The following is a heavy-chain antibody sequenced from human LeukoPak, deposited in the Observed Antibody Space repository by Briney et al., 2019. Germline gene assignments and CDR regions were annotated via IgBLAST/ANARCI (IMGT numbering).Heavy chain of an antibody. CDR2: ISGYNDNT. V-gene: IGHV1-18*01. Sequence: ASVKVSCKASGYTFSSYGITWVRQAPGQGLEWMGWISGYNDNTDYAQKFQGRVTMTTDIATSTAYMELRSLRSDDTAVYYCARYDGDRPLNKYYMDVWGTGTTVTISS. CDR3: ARYDGDRPLNKYYMDV. D-gene: IGHD4-17*01. J-gene: IGHJ6*03. CDR1: GYTFSSYG.